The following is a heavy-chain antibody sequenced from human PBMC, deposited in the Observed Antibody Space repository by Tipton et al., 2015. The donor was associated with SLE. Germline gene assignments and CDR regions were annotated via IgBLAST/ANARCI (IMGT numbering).Heavy chain of an antibody. D-gene: IGHD3-10*01. CDR3: ARDRGGGPTPDAFDI. V-gene: IGHV4-59*01. CDR1: GGSIRSYY. Sequence: TLSLTCTVSGGSIRSYYWSWIRQPPGKGLEWIGYIYYSGSTNYNPSPKSRVTISVDTSKNQFSLKLSSVTAADTAVYYCARDRGGGPTPDAFDIWGQGTMVTVSS. J-gene: IGHJ3*02. CDR2: IYYSGST.